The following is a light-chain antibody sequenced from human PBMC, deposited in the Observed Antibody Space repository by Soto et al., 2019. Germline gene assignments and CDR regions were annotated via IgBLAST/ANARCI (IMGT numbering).Light chain of an antibody. Sequence: QSALTQPASVSGSPGQSITISCTGTSSDVGGYNYVSWYQQHPGKAPKLMIYDVSNRRSGVSNRFSGSKSGNTASLTISGLQAEDEADYYCSSYTSSSTPFYVFGTGTKLTVL. CDR1: SSDVGGYNY. J-gene: IGLJ1*01. V-gene: IGLV2-14*01. CDR3: SSYTSSSTPFYV. CDR2: DVS.